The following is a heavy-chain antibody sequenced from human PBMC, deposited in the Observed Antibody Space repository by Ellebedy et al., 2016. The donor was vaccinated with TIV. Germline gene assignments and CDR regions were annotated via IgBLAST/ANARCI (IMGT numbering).Heavy chain of an antibody. D-gene: IGHD2-15*01. Sequence: GESLKISCAASGFIFNNYALTWARQAPGKGLECVSGISGSGGTTNYANSVKGRFTISRDNAKTSLYLQLSSLRAEDTAVYYCARGGGCSGGTCYYPDVWGQGTLVTVSS. J-gene: IGHJ4*02. CDR3: ARGGGCSGGTCYYPDV. CDR2: ISGSGGTT. CDR1: GFIFNNYA. V-gene: IGHV3-23*01.